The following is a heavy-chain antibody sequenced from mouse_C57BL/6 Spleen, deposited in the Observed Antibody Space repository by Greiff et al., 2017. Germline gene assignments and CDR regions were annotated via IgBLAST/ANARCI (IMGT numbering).Heavy chain of an antibody. V-gene: IGHV1-64*01. CDR3: ARWRGYDDGAWFAY. CDR1: GYTFTSYW. Sequence: QVQLQQPGAELVKPGASVKLSCKASGYTFTSYWMHWVKQRPGQGLEWIGMIHPNSGSTNYNEKFKSKATLTVDKSSSTAYMQLSSLTSEDSAVXYCARWRGYDDGAWFAYWGQGTLVTVSA. J-gene: IGHJ3*01. D-gene: IGHD2-2*01. CDR2: IHPNSGST.